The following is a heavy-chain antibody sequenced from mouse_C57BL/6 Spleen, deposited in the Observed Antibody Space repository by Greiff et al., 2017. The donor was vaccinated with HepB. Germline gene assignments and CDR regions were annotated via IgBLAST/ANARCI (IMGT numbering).Heavy chain of an antibody. Sequence: QVQLKESGAELVKPGASVKISCKASGYAFSSYWMNWVKQRPGKGLEWIGQIYPGDGDTNYNGKFKGKATLTADKSSSTAYMQLSSLTSEDSAVYFCARDPYYYGSSPYFDVWGTGTTVTVSS. V-gene: IGHV1-80*01. J-gene: IGHJ1*03. D-gene: IGHD1-1*01. CDR1: GYAFSSYW. CDR2: IYPGDGDT. CDR3: ARDPYYYGSSPYFDV.